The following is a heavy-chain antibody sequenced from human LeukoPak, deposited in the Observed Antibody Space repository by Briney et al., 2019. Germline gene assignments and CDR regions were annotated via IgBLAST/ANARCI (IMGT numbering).Heavy chain of an antibody. D-gene: IGHD6-13*01. V-gene: IGHV4-31*03. Sequence: SSETLSLTCTVSGGSISSGGYYWSWIRQHPGKGLEWTGYIYYSGSAYYNPSLKSRVTISVDTSKNQFSLKLSSVTAADTAVYYCAREPEAAAGKIDYWGQGTLVTVSS. J-gene: IGHJ4*02. CDR2: IYYSGSA. CDR3: AREPEAAAGKIDY. CDR1: GGSISSGGYY.